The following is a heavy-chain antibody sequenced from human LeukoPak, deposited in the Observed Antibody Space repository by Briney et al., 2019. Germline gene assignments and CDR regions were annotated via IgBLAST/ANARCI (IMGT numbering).Heavy chain of an antibody. Sequence: SETLSLTCTVSGGSISGSSYYWGWIRQPPGKGLEWIGTIYYRGNTYYNPSLKSRVTISVDTSKNQFSLRLSSVTAADTAVYYCARWGTYASTSNWFDPWGQGTLVTVSS. CDR2: IYYRGNT. V-gene: IGHV4-39*07. D-gene: IGHD2-2*01. J-gene: IGHJ5*02. CDR1: GGSISGSSYY. CDR3: ARWGTYASTSNWFDP.